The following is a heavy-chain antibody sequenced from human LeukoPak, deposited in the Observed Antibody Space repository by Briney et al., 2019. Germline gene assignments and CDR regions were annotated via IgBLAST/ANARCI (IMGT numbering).Heavy chain of an antibody. V-gene: IGHV3-30*02. CDR1: GFTFSSYG. J-gene: IGHJ4*02. D-gene: IGHD3-10*01. CDR2: IRYDGSNK. Sequence: PGGSLRLSCAASGFTFSSYGMHWVRQAPGKGLEWVAFIRYDGSNKYYADSVKGRFTISRDNSKNTLYLQMNSLRAEDTAVYYCAKDANYYGSGSPMGGYFDYWGQGTLVTVSS. CDR3: AKDANYYGSGSPMGGYFDY.